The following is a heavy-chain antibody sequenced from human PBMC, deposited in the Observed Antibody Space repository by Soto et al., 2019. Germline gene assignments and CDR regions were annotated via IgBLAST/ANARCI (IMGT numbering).Heavy chain of an antibody. V-gene: IGHV1-69*13. CDR2: IIPIFGTA. Sequence: SVKVSCKASGYTFTSYAISWVRQAPGQGLEWMGGIIPIFGTANYAQKFQGRVTITADESTSTAYMELSSLRSEGTAVYYCARVNYCTNGVCYNPYYYGMDVWGQGTTVTVSS. CDR1: GYTFTSYA. J-gene: IGHJ6*02. CDR3: ARVNYCTNGVCYNPYYYGMDV. D-gene: IGHD2-8*01.